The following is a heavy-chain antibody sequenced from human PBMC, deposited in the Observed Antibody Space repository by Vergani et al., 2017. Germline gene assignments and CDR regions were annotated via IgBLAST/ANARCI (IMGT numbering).Heavy chain of an antibody. J-gene: IGHJ4*02. V-gene: IGHV3-30-3*01. Sequence: QVQLVESGGGVVQPGRSLRLSCAASGITFSNYAMHWVRQAPGKGLEWVAVISYDGNNKYFADSVKGRFTISRDNSKNSLYLQMNSLRAEDTAMYFCARGVSASCADYFDYWGKGALVTVSS. D-gene: IGHD2-21*01. CDR2: ISYDGNNK. CDR3: ARGVSASCADYFDY. CDR1: GITFSNYA.